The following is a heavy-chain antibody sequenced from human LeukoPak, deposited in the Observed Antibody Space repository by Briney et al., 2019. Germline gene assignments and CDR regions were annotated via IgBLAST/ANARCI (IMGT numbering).Heavy chain of an antibody. CDR2: IRVGSTNT. D-gene: IGHD3-16*01. CDR3: TKAQCDLIKGTYDW. J-gene: IGHJ3*01. Sequence: PVRALRLSCAATDFSLTKYALTWVRHAPGRGLEWVSRIRVGSTNTYYADSVKGRFTISRDDSRNNFYLYMNSLRPDDTAVYYCTKAQCDLIKGTYDWWGQGTKVTVSS. V-gene: IGHV3-23*01. CDR1: DFSLTKYA.